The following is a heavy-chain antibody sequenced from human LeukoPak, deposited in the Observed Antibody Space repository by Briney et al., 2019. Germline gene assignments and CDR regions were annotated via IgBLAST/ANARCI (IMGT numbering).Heavy chain of an antibody. J-gene: IGHJ4*02. CDR3: ARSFYYDFWSSYFDY. CDR2: IIPILGIA. D-gene: IGHD3-3*01. V-gene: IGHV1-69*02. CDR1: GGTFSSYT. Sequence: ASVKVSCKASGGTFSSYTISWVRQAPGQGLEWMGRIIPILGIANYAQKFQGRVTITADKSTSTAYMELSSLRSEDTAVYYCARSFYYDFWSSYFDYWGQGTLVTVSS.